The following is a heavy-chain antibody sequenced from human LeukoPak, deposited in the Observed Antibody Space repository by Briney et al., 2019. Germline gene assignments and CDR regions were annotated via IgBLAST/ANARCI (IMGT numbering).Heavy chain of an antibody. D-gene: IGHD6-6*01. CDR2: IYYSGST. CDR3: ARGVSIAARPYYYYYMDV. CDR1: GGSISSYY. J-gene: IGHJ6*03. Sequence: KPSETLSLTCTVSGGSISSYYWSWIRQPPGKGLEWIGYIYYSGSTNYNPSLKSRVTISVDTSKNQFSLKLSSVTAADTAVYYCARGVSIAARPYYYYYMDVWGKGTTVTVSS. V-gene: IGHV4-59*01.